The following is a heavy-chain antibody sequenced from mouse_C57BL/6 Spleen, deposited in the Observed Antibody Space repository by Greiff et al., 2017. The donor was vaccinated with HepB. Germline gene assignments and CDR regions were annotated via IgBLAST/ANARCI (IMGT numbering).Heavy chain of an antibody. V-gene: IGHV5-4*03. CDR2: ISDGGSYT. D-gene: IGHD1-1*01. Sequence: DVMLVESGGGLVKPGGSLKLSCAASGFTFSSYAMSWVRQTPEKRLEWVATISDGGSYTYYPHNVKGRFTISRDNAKNNLYLQMSHLKSEDTAMYYCARVGTTVVDWYFDVWGTGTTVTVSS. J-gene: IGHJ1*03. CDR3: ARVGTTVVDWYFDV. CDR1: GFTFSSYA.